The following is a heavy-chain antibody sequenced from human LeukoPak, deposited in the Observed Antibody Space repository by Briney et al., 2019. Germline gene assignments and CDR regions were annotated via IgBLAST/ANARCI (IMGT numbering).Heavy chain of an antibody. CDR1: GFTVSSNY. Sequence: PGGSLRLSCAASGFTVSSNYMSWVRQAPGKGLEWVSVIYSGGSTYYVDSVKGRFTISRDNSKNTLYLQMNSLRAEDTAVYYCARENWIPDYYYYGMDVWGQGTTVTVSS. V-gene: IGHV3-53*01. CDR2: IYSGGST. CDR3: ARENWIPDYYYYGMDV. J-gene: IGHJ6*02. D-gene: IGHD1-1*01.